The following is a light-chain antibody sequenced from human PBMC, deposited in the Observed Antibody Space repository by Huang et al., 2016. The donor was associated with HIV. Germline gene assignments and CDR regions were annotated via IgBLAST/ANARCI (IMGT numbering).Light chain of an antibody. CDR1: QDLSNY. CDR3: QQYDNLPFT. Sequence: DIQMTQSPSSLSASVGDRVTITCQASQDLSNYLNWYQQKPGKAPKRLIYDASNLETGVPSRFSGSGSGTDFTFTISSLQPEDIATYYCQQYDNLPFTFGPGTKVDIK. J-gene: IGKJ3*01. CDR2: DAS. V-gene: IGKV1-33*01.